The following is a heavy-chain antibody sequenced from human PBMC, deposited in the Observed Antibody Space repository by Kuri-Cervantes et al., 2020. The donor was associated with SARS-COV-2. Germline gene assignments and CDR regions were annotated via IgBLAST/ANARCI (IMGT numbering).Heavy chain of an antibody. V-gene: IGHV3-74*01. D-gene: IGHD1-26*01. J-gene: IGHJ4*02. CDR3: GREAWEGYFDY. CDR1: GFTFGGYA. Sequence: GESLKISCTASGFTFGGYAMSWVRQAPGKGLVWVSRINSNGSSTSYADSVKGRFTISRDNAKNTLYLQMNSLRAEATAVYYCGREAWEGYFDYWGQGTLVTVSS. CDR2: INSNGSST.